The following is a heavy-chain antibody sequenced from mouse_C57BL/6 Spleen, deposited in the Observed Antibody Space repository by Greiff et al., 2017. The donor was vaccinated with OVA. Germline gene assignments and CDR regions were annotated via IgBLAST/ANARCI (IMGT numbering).Heavy chain of an antibody. CDR2: FYPGSGSI. CDR1: GYTFTEYT. CDR3: ARHGISFITTVAYYFDY. J-gene: IGHJ2*01. Sequence: VQLKESGAELVKPGASVKLSCKASGYTFTEYTIHWVKQRSGQGLEWIGWFYPGSGSIKYNEKFKDKATLTADKSSSTVYMELSRLTSEDAAVYFCARHGISFITTVAYYFDYWGQGTTLTVSS. V-gene: IGHV1-62-2*01. D-gene: IGHD1-1*01.